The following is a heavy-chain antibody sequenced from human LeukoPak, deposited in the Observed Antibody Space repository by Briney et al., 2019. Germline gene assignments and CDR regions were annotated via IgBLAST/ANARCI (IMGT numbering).Heavy chain of an antibody. CDR3: ARLNHVLLWFGEPGENWFDP. D-gene: IGHD3-10*01. Sequence: ASVKVSCKASGYTFTSYYMHWVRQAPGQGLEWMGIINPSGGSTSYAQKFQGRVTMTRDTSTSTVYMELSSLRSEDTAVYYCARLNHVLLWFGEPGENWFDPWGQGTLVTVSS. V-gene: IGHV1-46*01. CDR2: INPSGGST. CDR1: GYTFTSYY. J-gene: IGHJ5*02.